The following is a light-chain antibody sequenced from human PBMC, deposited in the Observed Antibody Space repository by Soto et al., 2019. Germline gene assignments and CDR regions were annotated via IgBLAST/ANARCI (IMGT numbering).Light chain of an antibody. V-gene: IGKV3-20*01. CDR1: QSVSSSF. Sequence: EVVLTQSPGTLSLSPGERATLSCRASQSVSSSFLAWYQQKPGQAPRLLIHAASTGATGIPARFRGSGSGTDFTLTIGRLEPEDFAVYYCQQYGSSPDTFGQGTRLEI. J-gene: IGKJ5*01. CDR2: AAS. CDR3: QQYGSSPDT.